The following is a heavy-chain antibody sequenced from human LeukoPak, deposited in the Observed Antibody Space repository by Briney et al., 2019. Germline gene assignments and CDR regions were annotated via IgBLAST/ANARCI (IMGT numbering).Heavy chain of an antibody. CDR2: IRSKIDGGAT. D-gene: IGHD2-21*01. J-gene: IGHJ4*02. Sequence: GGSLRLSCVASEFTFSGAWMSWVRQAPGKGLEWVGRIRSKIDGGATDYAAPVKGRFTISRDDSKNTLYLQINSLKIEDTAMYYCYTSITDYWGQGTLVTVSS. CDR1: EFTFSGAW. V-gene: IGHV3-15*01. CDR3: YTSITDY.